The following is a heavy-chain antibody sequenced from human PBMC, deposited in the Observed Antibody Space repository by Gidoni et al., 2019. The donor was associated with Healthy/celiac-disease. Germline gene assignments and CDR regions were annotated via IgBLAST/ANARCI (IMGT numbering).Heavy chain of an antibody. CDR1: GGTFSSYT. CDR2: IIPILGIA. CDR3: ARDAGGSGSYYTHWFDP. D-gene: IGHD3-10*01. V-gene: IGHV1-69*08. Sequence: QVQLVQSGAEVKKPGSSVKVSCKASGGTFSSYTISWVRQAPGQGLEWMGRIIPILGIANYAQKFQGRVTITADKSTSTAYMELSSLRSEDTAVYYCARDAGGSGSYYTHWFDPWGQGTLVTVSS. J-gene: IGHJ5*02.